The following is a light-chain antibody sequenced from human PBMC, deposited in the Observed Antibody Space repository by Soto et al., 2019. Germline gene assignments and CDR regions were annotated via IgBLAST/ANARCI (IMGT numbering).Light chain of an antibody. CDR2: YDS. CDR3: QVWDSSSDHHVV. J-gene: IGLJ2*01. Sequence: SYELTQPPSVSVAPGKTARITCGGNNIGSKSVHWYQQKPGKAPVLVIYYDSDRHSGIPERFSGSNSGNTATLTISRVEAGDEADYYCQVWDSSSDHHVVFGGGTKLTVL. CDR1: NIGSKS. V-gene: IGLV3-21*04.